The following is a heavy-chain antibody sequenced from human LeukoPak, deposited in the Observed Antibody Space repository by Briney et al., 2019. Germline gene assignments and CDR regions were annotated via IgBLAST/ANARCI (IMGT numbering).Heavy chain of an antibody. V-gene: IGHV3-11*04. D-gene: IGHD7-27*01. J-gene: IGHJ4*02. CDR1: GFTFSDYY. Sequence: GGSLRLSCAASGFTFSDYYMSWIRQAPGKGLEWVSYISSSGTTIYYADSVRGRFTISRDNVKNMLYLQMNSLREDDTAVYYCARNNWGIDYWGQGTMVTVSS. CDR3: ARNNWGIDY. CDR2: ISSSGTTI.